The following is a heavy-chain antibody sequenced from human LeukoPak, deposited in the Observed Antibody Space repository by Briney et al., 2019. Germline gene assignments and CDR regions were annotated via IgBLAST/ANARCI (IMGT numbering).Heavy chain of an antibody. J-gene: IGHJ4*02. CDR1: GYTFTGYY. D-gene: IGHD3-22*01. CDR3: ARDRGSSGYLLSY. CDR2: INPNSGGT. Sequence: ASVTVSCKASGYTFTGYYMHWVRQAPGQGLEWMGWINPNSGGTNYAQKFQGRVTMTRDTSISTAYMELSRLRSDDTAVYYCARDRGSSGYLLSYWGQGTLVTVSS. V-gene: IGHV1-2*02.